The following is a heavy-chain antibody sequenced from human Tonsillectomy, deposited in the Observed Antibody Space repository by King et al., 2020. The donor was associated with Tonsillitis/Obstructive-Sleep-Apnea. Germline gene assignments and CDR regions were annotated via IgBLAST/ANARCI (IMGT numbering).Heavy chain of an antibody. D-gene: IGHD2-15*01. CDR2: IRSKAYGGTT. CDR1: GFTFGDYA. V-gene: IGHV3-49*03. J-gene: IGHJ4*02. Sequence: VQLVESGGGLVEPGRSLRLSCTTSGFTFGDYAMSWFRQAPGKGLEWVGFIRSKAYGGTTEDAASVKGRFTISRDDSKSIAYLQMNSLKTEDTAVYFCSTLVVVAGKHHPTHYWGLGTLVTVSS. CDR3: STLVVVAGKHHPTHY.